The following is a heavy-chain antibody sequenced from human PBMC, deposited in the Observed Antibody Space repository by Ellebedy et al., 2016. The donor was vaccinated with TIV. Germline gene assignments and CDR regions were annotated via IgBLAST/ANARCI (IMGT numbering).Heavy chain of an antibody. V-gene: IGHV3-74*01. D-gene: IGHD7-27*01. CDR1: GFTFKNFW. CDR2: IKNDGSGA. Sequence: GESLKISCAASGFTFKNFWMHWVRQPPGKGLEWVARIKNDGSGAWYVDSVKGRFTISRDNAQNTLSLQMNSLRAEDSGIYYCARELAATGENNFDNWGQGTLVTVS. J-gene: IGHJ4*02. CDR3: ARELAATGENNFDN.